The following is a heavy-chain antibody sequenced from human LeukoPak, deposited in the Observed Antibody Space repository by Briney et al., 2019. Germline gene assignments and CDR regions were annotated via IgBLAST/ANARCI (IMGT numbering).Heavy chain of an antibody. CDR1: GFTFSSYW. J-gene: IGHJ4*02. CDR2: IKQDGSEK. CDR3: AKHQAYGTNSVIDG. Sequence: GGSLRLSCAASGFTFSSYWVTWVRQAPGKGLEWVANIKQDGSEKHYVDSVKGRFTISRDNAQNSLFLQMNSLRAEDTAVYYCAKHQAYGTNSVIDGWGQGTLITVSS. D-gene: IGHD4-23*01. V-gene: IGHV3-7*05.